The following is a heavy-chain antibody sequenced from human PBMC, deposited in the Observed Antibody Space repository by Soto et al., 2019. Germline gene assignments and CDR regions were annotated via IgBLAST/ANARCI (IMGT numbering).Heavy chain of an antibody. Sequence: QITLKESGPTLVKPTQTLTLTCTFSGFSLSPSGVGVGWIRQPPGKALEWLALLYWDDYKRYSPSLKSRLTITTDTSKNQVVLTMTNMDPVDTATYYCAHSPTGYDYDSWGQGTLVTVSS. CDR2: LYWDDYK. D-gene: IGHD3-22*01. V-gene: IGHV2-5*02. CDR3: AHSPTGYDYDS. J-gene: IGHJ4*02. CDR1: GFSLSPSGVG.